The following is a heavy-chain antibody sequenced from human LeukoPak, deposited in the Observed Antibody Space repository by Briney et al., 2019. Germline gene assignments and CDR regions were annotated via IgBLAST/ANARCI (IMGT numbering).Heavy chain of an antibody. CDR2: IYYSGST. CDR1: GGSFSGYY. Sequence: SETLSLTCAVYGGSFSGYYWSWIRQPPGKGLEWIGYIYYSGSTNYNPSLKSRVTISVDTSKNQFSLKLSSVTAADTAVYYCARDRGGRGYDLRWFDPWGQGTLVTVSS. CDR3: ARDRGGRGYDLRWFDP. V-gene: IGHV4-59*01. J-gene: IGHJ5*02. D-gene: IGHD5-12*01.